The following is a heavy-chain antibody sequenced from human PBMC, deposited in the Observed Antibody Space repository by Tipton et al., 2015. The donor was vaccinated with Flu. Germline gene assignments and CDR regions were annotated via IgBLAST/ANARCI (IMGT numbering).Heavy chain of an antibody. CDR1: GFKFDDYG. CDR2: INWNSGSI. V-gene: IGHV3-9*01. Sequence: VQLVQSGGGLVQPGRSLRLSCAASGFKFDDYGMHWVRQAPGKGLEWVSRINWNSGSIDYADSVKGRFTISRDNAKNSLYLQMNSLRPEDTALYFCAKQGAGDYYYILDVWGQGTTVTVSS. CDR3: AKQGAGDYYYILDV. J-gene: IGHJ6*02.